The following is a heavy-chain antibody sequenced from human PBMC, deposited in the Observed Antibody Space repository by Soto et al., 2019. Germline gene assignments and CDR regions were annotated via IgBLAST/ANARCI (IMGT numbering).Heavy chain of an antibody. Sequence: GGSLRLSCAASGFTFNSYGMHWVRQGPGNGLEWVAFISYDSTKTYYADSVKGRFTISRDNSNSALYVQMNSLTGEDTAVYYCARNRSAWSDFHYYSLDVWGQGTTVTVYS. J-gene: IGHJ6*02. CDR1: GFTFNSYG. V-gene: IGHV3-30*03. CDR2: ISYDSTKT. D-gene: IGHD6-13*01. CDR3: ARNRSAWSDFHYYSLDV.